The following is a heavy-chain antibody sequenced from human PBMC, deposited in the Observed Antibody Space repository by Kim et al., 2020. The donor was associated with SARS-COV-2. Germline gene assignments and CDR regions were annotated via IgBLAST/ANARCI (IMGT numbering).Heavy chain of an antibody. CDR3: ARAHSSGWYPLRGAFDI. V-gene: IGHV4-34*01. CDR1: GGSFSGYY. D-gene: IGHD6-19*01. CDR2: INHSGST. J-gene: IGHJ3*02. Sequence: SETLSLTCAVYGGSFSGYYWSWIRQPPGKGLEWIGEINHSGSTNYNPSLKSRVTISVDTSKNQFSLKLSSVTAADTAVYYCARAHSSGWYPLRGAFDIWGQGTMVTVSS.